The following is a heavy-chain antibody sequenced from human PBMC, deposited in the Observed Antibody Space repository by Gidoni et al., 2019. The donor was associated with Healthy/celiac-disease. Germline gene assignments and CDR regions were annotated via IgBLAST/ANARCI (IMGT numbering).Heavy chain of an antibody. CDR3: ARDGLANYYYYGMDV. V-gene: IGHV4-61*01. CDR1: GGSVSSGSYY. Sequence: QVQLQESGPGLVKPSETLSLTCTVSGGSVSSGSYYWSWIRQPPGKGLEWIGYIYYSGSTNYNPSLKSRVTISVDTSKNQFSLKLSSVTAADTAVYYCARDGLANYYYYGMDVWGQGTTVTVSS. J-gene: IGHJ6*02. CDR2: IYYSGST.